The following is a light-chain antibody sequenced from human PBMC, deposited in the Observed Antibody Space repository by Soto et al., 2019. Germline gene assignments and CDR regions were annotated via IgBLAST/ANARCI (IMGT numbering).Light chain of an antibody. CDR2: GAS. CDR3: HQYASSFGT. Sequence: EIVLTQSPGTLSVSPGERATVSCRASQTVSSGFLAWYQQKVGQAPRLLIYGASNRATGIPDRFSGSGSGTNFALTISRLEPEDFALYYCHQYASSFGTFGQGTKVDIK. J-gene: IGKJ1*01. V-gene: IGKV3-20*01. CDR1: QTVSSGF.